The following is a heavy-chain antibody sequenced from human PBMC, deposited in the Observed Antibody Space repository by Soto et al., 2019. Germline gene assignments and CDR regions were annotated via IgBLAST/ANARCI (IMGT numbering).Heavy chain of an antibody. CDR1: GGSIRSSTYY. V-gene: IGHV4-39*01. D-gene: IGHD1-7*01. Sequence: QLQLQESGPGLVKPSETLSLTCSVSGGSIRSSTYYWGWIRQPPGKGLEWIGSIYDSGSPYYNPSLKSRVTISVDTSKNQFSLRLIYVTAADTAVYYCARQGYGTTLPWGQGTLVTVSS. J-gene: IGHJ5*02. CDR2: IYDSGSP. CDR3: ARQGYGTTLP.